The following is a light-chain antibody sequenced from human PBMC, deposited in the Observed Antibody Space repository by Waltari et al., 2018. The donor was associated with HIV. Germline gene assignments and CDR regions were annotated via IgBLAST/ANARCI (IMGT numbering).Light chain of an antibody. CDR1: QTISSN. V-gene: IGKV3-15*01. Sequence: EIVMTQSPATLSVSPGERATVSCRASQTISSNLDWYQQKPGQAPRLLIYGASTSVTGIPARFSGSGSGTEFTLTISSLQSEDFAVYFCQQYNNWPPLTFGGGTKVEI. J-gene: IGKJ4*01. CDR2: GAS. CDR3: QQYNNWPPLT.